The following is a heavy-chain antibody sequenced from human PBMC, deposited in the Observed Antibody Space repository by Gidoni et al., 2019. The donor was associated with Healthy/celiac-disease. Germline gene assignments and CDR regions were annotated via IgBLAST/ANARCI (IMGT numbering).Heavy chain of an antibody. D-gene: IGHD7-27*01. CDR3: ARNWASQRDYWYFDL. V-gene: IGHV1-18*01. Sequence: QVQLVQSGAEVKKPGASVKVSCKASGYTFTSYGISWVRQAPGQGLEWMGWISAYNGNTNYAQKLQGRVTRTTDTSTSTAYMELRSLRSDDTAVYYCARNWASQRDYWYFDLWGRGTLVTVSS. J-gene: IGHJ2*01. CDR1: GYTFTSYG. CDR2: ISAYNGNT.